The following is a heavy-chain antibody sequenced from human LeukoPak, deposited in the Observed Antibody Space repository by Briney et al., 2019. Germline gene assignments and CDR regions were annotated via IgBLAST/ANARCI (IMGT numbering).Heavy chain of an antibody. Sequence: PSETLSLTCTVSGGSISSYYWSWIRQPPGKGLERIGYIYNDGSTNYSPSLRSRVAISVDTTKNQVSLKLTSLTAADTAVYYCAGDRYSSIWSYYWGQGTLVTVSS. J-gene: IGHJ4*02. V-gene: IGHV4-59*03. CDR2: IYNDGST. D-gene: IGHD6-13*01. CDR1: GGSISSYY. CDR3: AGDRYSSIWSYY.